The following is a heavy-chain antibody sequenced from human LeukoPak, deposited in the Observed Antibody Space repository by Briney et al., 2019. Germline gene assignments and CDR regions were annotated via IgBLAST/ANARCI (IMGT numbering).Heavy chain of an antibody. Sequence: RGSLRLSCAASGFTVSSNYMSWVRQAPGKGLEWVSVIYSGGSTYYADSVKGRFTISRHNSKNTLYLQMNSLRAEDTAVYYCARGYSSGWYAFDYWGQGTLVTVSS. D-gene: IGHD6-19*01. J-gene: IGHJ4*02. CDR1: GFTVSSNY. CDR3: ARGYSSGWYAFDY. CDR2: IYSGGST. V-gene: IGHV3-53*04.